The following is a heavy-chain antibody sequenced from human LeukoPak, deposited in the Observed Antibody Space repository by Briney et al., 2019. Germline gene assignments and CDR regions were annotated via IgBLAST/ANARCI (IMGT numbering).Heavy chain of an antibody. CDR3: AKDRYYDSSGYLGY. Sequence: GGSLRLSCAASGFSFGGYSMNWVRQAPGKGLEWVSSISSSSTYIYYADSVKGRFTISRDNAKKSIYLQMNSLRAEDTAVYYCAKDRYYDSSGYLGYWGQGTLVTVSS. D-gene: IGHD3-22*01. CDR1: GFSFGGYS. J-gene: IGHJ4*02. CDR2: ISSSSTYI. V-gene: IGHV3-21*01.